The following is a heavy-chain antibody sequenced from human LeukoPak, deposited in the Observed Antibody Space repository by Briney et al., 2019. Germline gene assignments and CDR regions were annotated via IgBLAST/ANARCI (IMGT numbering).Heavy chain of an antibody. CDR3: AKGEVVAASRKPYYFDY. J-gene: IGHJ4*02. Sequence: GGSLRLSCAASGFTFSSYAMSWVRQAPGKGLEWVSAISGSGGSTYYADSVKGRFTISGDNSKNTLYLQMNSLRAEDTAVYYCAKGEVVAASRKPYYFDYWGQGTLVTVSS. V-gene: IGHV3-23*01. CDR2: ISGSGGST. D-gene: IGHD2-15*01. CDR1: GFTFSSYA.